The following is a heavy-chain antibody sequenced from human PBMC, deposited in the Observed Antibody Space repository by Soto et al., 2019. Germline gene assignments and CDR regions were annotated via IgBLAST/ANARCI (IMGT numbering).Heavy chain of an antibody. CDR1: GFSFSSYE. V-gene: IGHV3-48*03. J-gene: IGHJ4*02. CDR2: ISGSGSPI. CDR3: AKDLQPNYYYDSSGYFDY. Sequence: GGSLRLSCTASGFSFSSYEMNWVRQAPGKGLEWVSYISGSGSPIYYAASVKGRFTISRDNAKNSLYLQMNSLRAEDTAVYYCAKDLQPNYYYDSSGYFDYWGQGTLVTVSS. D-gene: IGHD3-22*01.